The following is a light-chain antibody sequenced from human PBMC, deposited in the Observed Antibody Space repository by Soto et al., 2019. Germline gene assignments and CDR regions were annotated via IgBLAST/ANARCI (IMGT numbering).Light chain of an antibody. Sequence: DIVMTQSPDSLAVSLGERATINCKSSQSVLHSPNNKNYLAWFQQKPGQPPKLLIYCASTRQSGVPDRFSGGGSGTDFTLTISSLQAEDVAVYDCQQYYSYPPWTCGQGTKVEI. CDR1: QSVLHSPNNKNY. V-gene: IGKV4-1*01. J-gene: IGKJ1*01. CDR3: QQYYSYPPWT. CDR2: CAS.